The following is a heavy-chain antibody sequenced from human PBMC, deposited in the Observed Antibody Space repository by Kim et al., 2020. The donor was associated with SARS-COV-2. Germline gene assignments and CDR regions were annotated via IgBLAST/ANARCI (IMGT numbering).Heavy chain of an antibody. Sequence: SETLSLTCAVSGGSFSGNSWTWIRQPPGKGLEWIGEINHSGGTNDNPSLKSQVTISIDTSKNQFSLKVNSVTAADTAMYYCVKRCSGYYYAFDSWGQGTLVTVSS. J-gene: IGHJ4*02. CDR1: GGSFSGNS. V-gene: IGHV4-34*01. CDR3: VKRCSGYYYAFDS. D-gene: IGHD3-22*01. CDR2: INHSGGT.